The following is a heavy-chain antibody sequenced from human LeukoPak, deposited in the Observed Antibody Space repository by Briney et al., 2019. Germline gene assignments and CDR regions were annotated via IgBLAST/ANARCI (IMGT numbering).Heavy chain of an antibody. CDR1: SGSISTSNYY. D-gene: IGHD5-18*01. Sequence: SETLSLTCTVSSGSISTSNYYWGWVRQPPGKALEWIGNIFYTGSTYHSPSLKSRVTISLYTSRNQFSLRLNSVTAADTAVYYCAKSYGYGLIDIWGQGTMVTVSS. CDR3: AKSYGYGLIDI. CDR2: IFYTGST. V-gene: IGHV4-39*07. J-gene: IGHJ3*01.